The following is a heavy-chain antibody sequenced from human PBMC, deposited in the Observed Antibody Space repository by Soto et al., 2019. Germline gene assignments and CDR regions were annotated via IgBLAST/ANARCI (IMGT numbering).Heavy chain of an antibody. D-gene: IGHD6-19*01. CDR1: GYSFTSYW. CDR2: IYPGDSDT. V-gene: IGHV5-51*01. J-gene: IGHJ4*02. CDR3: ASTTHPYSSGWYGAY. Sequence: PGESLKISCKVSGYSFTSYWIGWVRQMPGKGLEWMGIIYPGDSDTRYSPSFQGQVTISADKSISTAYLQWSSLKASDTAMYYCASTTHPYSSGWYGAYWGQGTLVTVSS.